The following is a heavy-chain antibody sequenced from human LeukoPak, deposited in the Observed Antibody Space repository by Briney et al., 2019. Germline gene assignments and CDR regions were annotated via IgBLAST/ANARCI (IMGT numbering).Heavy chain of an antibody. J-gene: IGHJ5*02. CDR2: INHSGST. CDR3: ASLSRGAYSSGWYRPPVA. V-gene: IGHV4-34*01. CDR1: GGSFSGYY. D-gene: IGHD6-19*01. Sequence: SETLSLTCAVYGGSFSGYYWSWIRQPPGKGLEWIGEINHSGSTNYNPSLKSRVTISVDTSKNQFSLKLSSVTAADTAVYYCASLSRGAYSSGWYRPPVAWGQGTLVTVSS.